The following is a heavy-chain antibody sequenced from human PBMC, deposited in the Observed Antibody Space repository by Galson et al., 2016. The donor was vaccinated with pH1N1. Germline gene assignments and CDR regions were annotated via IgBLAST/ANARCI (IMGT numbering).Heavy chain of an antibody. CDR2: ISSSSTI. V-gene: IGHV3-48*01. J-gene: IGHJ6*02. CDR1: GFTFSSYS. D-gene: IGHD1-14*01. CDR3: ARVNHYYYYGMDV. Sequence: SLRLSCAASGFTFSSYSMNWVRQAPGKGLEWVSYISSSSTIYYADSVKGRFTISRDNAKHSMHLQMNSLRAEDTAVYYCARVNHYYYYGMDVWGQGTTVTVSS.